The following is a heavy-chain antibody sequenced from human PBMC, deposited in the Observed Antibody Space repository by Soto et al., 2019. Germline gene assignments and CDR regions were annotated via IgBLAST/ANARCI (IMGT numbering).Heavy chain of an antibody. CDR3: ARDLGPPPVYYYGMDV. J-gene: IGHJ6*01. Sequence: QVQLVESGGGVVQPGRSLRLSCAASGFTFSSYAMHWVRQAPGKGLEWVAVISYDGSNKYYADSVKGRFTISSDNSKNTLYLQMNSLRAEDTAVYYCARDLGPPPVYYYGMDVW. V-gene: IGHV3-30-3*01. CDR1: GFTFSSYA. CDR2: ISYDGSNK.